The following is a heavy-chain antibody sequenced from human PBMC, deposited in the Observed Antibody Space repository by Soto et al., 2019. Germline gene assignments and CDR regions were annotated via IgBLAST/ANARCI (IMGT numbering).Heavy chain of an antibody. CDR3: ARTLRYSYGYGGFSSAFDI. D-gene: IGHD5-18*01. CDR2: IIPIFGTA. CDR1: GGTFSSYA. Sequence: QVQLVQSGAEVKKPGSSVKVSCKASGGTFSSYAISWVRQAPGQGLEWMGGIIPIFGTANYAQKFQGRVTITADESTSTAYMELSSMRSEDTVVYYCARTLRYSYGYGGFSSAFDIWGQGTMVTVSS. J-gene: IGHJ3*02. V-gene: IGHV1-69*01.